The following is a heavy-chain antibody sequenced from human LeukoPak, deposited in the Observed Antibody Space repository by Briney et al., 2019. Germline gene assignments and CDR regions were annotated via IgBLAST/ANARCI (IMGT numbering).Heavy chain of an antibody. CDR2: IYYSGIT. Sequence: PSETLSLTCTVSGGSISNSNSFWAWIRQPPGKGLEWIGTIYYSGITYYSPSLKSRVTISVDTSKNQFSLKLSSVTATDTALYYCARRVYGTSQYYWGQGTLVTVSS. V-gene: IGHV4-39*01. CDR3: ARRVYGTSQYY. CDR1: GGSISNSNSF. J-gene: IGHJ4*02. D-gene: IGHD5/OR15-5a*01.